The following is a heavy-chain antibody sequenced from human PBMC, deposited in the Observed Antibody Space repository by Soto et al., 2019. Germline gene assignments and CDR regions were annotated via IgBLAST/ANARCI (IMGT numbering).Heavy chain of an antibody. CDR3: ARTGVDGSSWYPYYYGMDV. D-gene: IGHD6-13*01. CDR1: GGSISSYY. Sequence: ASETLSLTCTVSGGSISSYYWSWIRQPPGKGLEWIGYIYYSGSTNYNPSLKSRVTISVDTSKNQFSLKLSSVTAADTAVYYCARTGVDGSSWYPYYYGMDVWGQGTTVTVSS. V-gene: IGHV4-59*01. J-gene: IGHJ6*02. CDR2: IYYSGST.